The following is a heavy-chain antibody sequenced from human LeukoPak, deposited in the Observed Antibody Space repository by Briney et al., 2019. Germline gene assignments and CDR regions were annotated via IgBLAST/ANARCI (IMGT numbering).Heavy chain of an antibody. Sequence: PGGSLRLSCAASGFTFSSYEMNWVGQAPGKGLEWVSYISTSGNTIYYADSVKGRFTISRDNAKNSLYLQMNSLRAEDTAIYYCARGYRGYSYGYDYWGQGTLVTVSS. CDR2: ISTSGNTI. D-gene: IGHD5-18*01. V-gene: IGHV3-48*03. CDR3: ARGYRGYSYGYDY. CDR1: GFTFSSYE. J-gene: IGHJ4*02.